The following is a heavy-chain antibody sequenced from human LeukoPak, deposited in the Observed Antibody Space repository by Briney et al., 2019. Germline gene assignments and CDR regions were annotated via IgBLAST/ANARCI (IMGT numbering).Heavy chain of an antibody. D-gene: IGHD1-26*01. CDR1: GGSISSYY. J-gene: IGHJ3*01. Sequence: SETLSLTCTVSGGSISSYYWSWIRQPAGKGLEWIGRIYTSGSTNYNPSLKSRVTMSVDTSKNQFSLKLSSVTAADTAVYYCAMIIVGATWKAFDVWGQGTMVTVSS. CDR2: IYTSGST. V-gene: IGHV4-4*07. CDR3: AMIIVGATWKAFDV.